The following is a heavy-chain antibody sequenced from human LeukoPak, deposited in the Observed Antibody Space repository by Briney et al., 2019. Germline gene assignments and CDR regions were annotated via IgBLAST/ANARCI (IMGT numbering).Heavy chain of an antibody. Sequence: GGSLRLSCAASGFTFSNAWMSWVRQAPGKGLEWVDRIKSKTDGGTTDYAAPVKGRFTISRDDSKNTLYLQMNSLKTEDTAVYYCTTEPDPSSYWGQGTLVTVSS. V-gene: IGHV3-15*01. J-gene: IGHJ4*02. CDR1: GFTFSNAW. CDR2: IKSKTDGGTT. CDR3: TTEPDPSSY.